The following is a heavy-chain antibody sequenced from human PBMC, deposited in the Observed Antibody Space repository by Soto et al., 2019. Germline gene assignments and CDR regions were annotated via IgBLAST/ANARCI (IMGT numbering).Heavy chain of an antibody. V-gene: IGHV1-69*13. CDR2: IIPIFGTA. J-gene: IGHJ6*02. CDR1: GGTFSSYA. D-gene: IGHD2-21*02. Sequence: ASVKVSCKASGGTFSSYAIGWVRQAPGQGLEWMGGIIPIFGTANYAQKFQGRVTITADESTSTAYMELSSLRSEDTAVYYCASPSPMSDGERSWYYYYGMDVWGQGTTVTVSS. CDR3: ASPSPMSDGERSWYYYYGMDV.